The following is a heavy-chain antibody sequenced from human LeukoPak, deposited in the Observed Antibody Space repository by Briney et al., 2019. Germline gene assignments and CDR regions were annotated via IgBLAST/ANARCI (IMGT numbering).Heavy chain of an antibody. CDR2: ISGSGVST. Sequence: PGGSLRLSCAASGFTFTSYPMTWVRQAPGKGLEWVSAISGSGVSTYYADSVKGRFTISRDNSKNSLYLQMNSLRTEDTALYYCAKDILPYCSGGSCYAQLDYWGQGTLVTVSS. CDR1: GFTFTSYP. CDR3: AKDILPYCSGGSCYAQLDY. J-gene: IGHJ4*02. V-gene: IGHV3-23*01. D-gene: IGHD2-15*01.